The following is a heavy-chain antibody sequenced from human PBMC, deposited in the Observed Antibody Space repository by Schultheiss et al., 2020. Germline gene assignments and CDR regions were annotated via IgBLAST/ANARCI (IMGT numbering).Heavy chain of an antibody. J-gene: IGHJ3*01. D-gene: IGHD1-26*01. CDR2: ISYDGSNK. V-gene: IGHV3-30*01. CDR1: GFTFSSYA. CDR3: ARDGGGSYLGD. Sequence: GGSLRLSCAASGFTFSSYAMHWVRQAPGKGLEWVAVISYDGSNKYYADSVKGRFTISRDNSKNTLYLQMNSLRAEDTAVYYCARDGGGSYLGDWGQGTMVTVSS.